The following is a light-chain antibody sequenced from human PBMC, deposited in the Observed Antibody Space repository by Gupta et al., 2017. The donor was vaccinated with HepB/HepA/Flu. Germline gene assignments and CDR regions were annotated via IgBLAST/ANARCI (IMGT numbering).Light chain of an antibody. CDR1: QSVLYNSNNKNY. CDR2: CAS. Sequence: DIVMTQSPDSLAVSLGERATINCKSSQSVLYNSNNKNYIAWYQQKPGQPPKLLIYCASTREAGVPDRFIGSGSGTDFTLTISSLQAEDVSVYYCQQYYSIPPWTFGQGTKVEIK. J-gene: IGKJ1*01. V-gene: IGKV4-1*01. CDR3: QQYYSIPPWT.